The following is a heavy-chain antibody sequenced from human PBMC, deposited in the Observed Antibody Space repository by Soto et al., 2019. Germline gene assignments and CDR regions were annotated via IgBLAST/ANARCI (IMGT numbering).Heavy chain of an antibody. CDR3: ARRPHCSGGICYYGLDN. V-gene: IGHV1-8*01. D-gene: IGHD2-15*01. CDR1: GYTFTNSD. J-gene: IGHJ4*01. Sequence: QVQLVQSGAEVKKPGASVKVSCKASGYTFTNSDINWVRQAPGQGLEWMGWMNPDSGHAAYAQKFQVRVTLTTSTSSSTVYMEMRSLGSEDTAVYYCARRPHCSGGICYYGLDNWGHGTLVTFSS. CDR2: MNPDSGHA.